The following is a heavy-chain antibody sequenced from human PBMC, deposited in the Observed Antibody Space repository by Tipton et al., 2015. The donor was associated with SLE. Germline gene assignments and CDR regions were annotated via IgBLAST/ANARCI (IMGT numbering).Heavy chain of an antibody. J-gene: IGHJ4*02. CDR2: IYYSGST. CDR1: GGSVSSGSYY. D-gene: IGHD6-13*01. V-gene: IGHV4-61*01. CDR3: ARDHSSSWYGY. Sequence: GSLRLSCTVSGGSVSSGSYYWSWTRQPPGKGLEWIGYIYYSGSTNYNPSLKSRVTISVDTSKNQFSLKLSSVTAADTAVYYCARDHSSSWYGYWGQGTLVTVSS.